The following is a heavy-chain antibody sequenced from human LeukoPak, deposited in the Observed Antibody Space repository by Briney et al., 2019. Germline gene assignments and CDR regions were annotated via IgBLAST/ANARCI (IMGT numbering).Heavy chain of an antibody. V-gene: IGHV3-21*04. CDR2: ISSSSSYI. D-gene: IGHD6-19*01. Sequence: RSGGSLRLSCAASGFTFSSYSMNWVRQAPGKGLEWVSSISSSSSYIYYADSVKGRFTISRDNAKNSLYLQMNSLRAEDTAVYYCAKVFDSSGWYYAIDYWGQGTLVTVSS. CDR3: AKVFDSSGWYYAIDY. J-gene: IGHJ4*02. CDR1: GFTFSSYS.